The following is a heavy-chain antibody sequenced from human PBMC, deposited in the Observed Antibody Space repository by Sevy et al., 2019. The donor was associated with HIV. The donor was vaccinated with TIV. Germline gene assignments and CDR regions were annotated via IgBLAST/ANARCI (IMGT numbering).Heavy chain of an antibody. Sequence: GGSLRLSCAASGFSFNTYTFYWVRQAPGEGLEWISSISSSGVYEYYADSVRGRFTISRDKAKNSLSRQMNGLRVEDTGVYYCARVPDSGGRGRADYWGQGTRVTVSS. CDR2: ISSSGVYE. J-gene: IGHJ4*02. D-gene: IGHD1-26*01. CDR1: GFSFNTYT. CDR3: ARVPDSGGRGRADY. V-gene: IGHV3-21*01.